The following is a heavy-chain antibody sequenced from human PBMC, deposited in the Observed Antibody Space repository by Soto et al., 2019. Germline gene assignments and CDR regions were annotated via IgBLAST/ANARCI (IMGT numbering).Heavy chain of an antibody. CDR1: GFSLSNSGVG. V-gene: IGHV2-5*02. D-gene: IGHD4-17*01. J-gene: IGHJ4*02. CDR2: VYWDNDK. Sequence: QITLKESGPTLVKPTQTLTLTCTFSGFSLSNSGVGVGWIRQPPGKALEWLALVYWDNDKRYSPSLKSRLTITKDTSKNQVVLTLTNVDPVDTATYYCAHRTTVTAFDYWGQGTLVPVSS. CDR3: AHRTTVTAFDY.